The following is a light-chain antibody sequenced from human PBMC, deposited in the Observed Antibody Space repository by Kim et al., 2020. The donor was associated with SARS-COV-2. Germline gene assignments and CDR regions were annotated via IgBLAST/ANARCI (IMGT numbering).Light chain of an antibody. V-gene: IGKV1-39*01. J-gene: IGKJ1*01. CDR2: TTT. Sequence: DIQMTQSPSSLSASLGDRVTITCRASQSIGTHLNWFQQKPGKTPNLLIYTTTNLQSGVPSRFSGSGSGTDFTLTINSLQLEDFATDYCQQSYSVPWTFGQGTKVDIK. CDR1: QSIGTH. CDR3: QQSYSVPWT.